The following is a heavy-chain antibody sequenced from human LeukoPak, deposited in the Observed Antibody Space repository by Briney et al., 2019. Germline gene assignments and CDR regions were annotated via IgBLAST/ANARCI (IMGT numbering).Heavy chain of an antibody. V-gene: IGHV3-64*01. Sequence: GGSLRLSCAASGFTFSSYAMHWVRQAPGKGLEYVSAISRNGGSTYYANSVKGRFTISRDNSKNTLYHQVGSLRAEDMAVYYCARWATPQKSGEGAFDYWGQGTLVTVSS. CDR3: ARWATPQKSGEGAFDY. D-gene: IGHD3-16*01. CDR1: GFTFSSYA. CDR2: ISRNGGST. J-gene: IGHJ4*02.